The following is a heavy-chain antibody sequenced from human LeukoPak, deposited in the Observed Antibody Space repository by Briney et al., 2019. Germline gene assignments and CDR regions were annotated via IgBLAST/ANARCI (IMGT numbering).Heavy chain of an antibody. V-gene: IGHV3-23*01. CDR3: AKGGRTTIFGVVITHFDY. CDR1: GFTFSSYA. J-gene: IGHJ4*02. D-gene: IGHD3-3*01. Sequence: GGSLRLSCAASGFTFSSYAMSSVRQAPGKGLEWVSAISGSGGSTYYADSVKGRFTISRDNSKNTLYLQMNSLRAEDTAVYYCAKGGRTTIFGVVITHFDYWGQGTLVTVSS. CDR2: ISGSGGST.